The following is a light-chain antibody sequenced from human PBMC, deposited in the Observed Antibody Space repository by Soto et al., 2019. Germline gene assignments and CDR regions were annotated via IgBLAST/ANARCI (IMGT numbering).Light chain of an antibody. J-gene: IGLJ2*01. CDR3: QVWGSSSDLV. V-gene: IGLV3-21*04. CDR1: NIGSKS. Sequence: SYELTQPPSVSVAPGKTARITCGGNNIGSKSVHWYQQKPGQAPVLVIYYDSDRPSVIPERFSGSNSGNTATLTISRVEAGDEADYYCQVWGSSSDLVFGGGTKLTVL. CDR2: YDS.